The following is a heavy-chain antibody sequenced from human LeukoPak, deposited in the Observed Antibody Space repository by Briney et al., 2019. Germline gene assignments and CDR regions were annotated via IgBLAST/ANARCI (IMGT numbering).Heavy chain of an antibody. CDR2: IYYSGRT. D-gene: IGHD3-9*01. Sequence: SETLSLTCTVSSGSLSDISYYWGWLRQPPGKGLEWIGSIYYSGRTYCNSSLKSRVTISVDTSKNQFSLKVTSVTAADTAVYYCASAYYDILGGHFDYWGQGTLVTVSS. CDR3: ASAYYDILGGHFDY. CDR1: SGSLSDISYY. V-gene: IGHV4-39*07. J-gene: IGHJ4*02.